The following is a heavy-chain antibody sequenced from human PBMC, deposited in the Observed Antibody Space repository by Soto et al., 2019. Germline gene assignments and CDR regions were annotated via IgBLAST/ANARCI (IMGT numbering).Heavy chain of an antibody. Sequence: QVQLVQSGAEVKKPGASVRVSCKASGYTFTSYDINWVRQATGQGLEWMGWMNPNSGNTGYAQKFQGRVTMTRNTSISTGYMELGSMRTEDTAGYYCEPVGTIRGDDYWGQGTLVPVSS. CDR2: MNPNSGNT. CDR1: GYTFTSYD. CDR3: EPVGTIRGDDY. V-gene: IGHV1-8*01. D-gene: IGHD1-26*01. J-gene: IGHJ4*02.